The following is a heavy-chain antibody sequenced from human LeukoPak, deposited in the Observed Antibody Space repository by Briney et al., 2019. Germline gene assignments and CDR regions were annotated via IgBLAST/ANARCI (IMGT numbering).Heavy chain of an antibody. V-gene: IGHV3-53*05. Sequence: GGSLRLSCAASGFTVSSNYMSWVRQAPGKGLEWVSVIYSGGSTDYADSVKGRFTISRDNSKNTLYLQMNSLRAEDTAVYYCAKWADDYYYDSSGYLDYWGQGTLVTVSS. CDR2: IYSGGST. CDR1: GFTVSSNY. J-gene: IGHJ4*02. CDR3: AKWADDYYYDSSGYLDY. D-gene: IGHD3-22*01.